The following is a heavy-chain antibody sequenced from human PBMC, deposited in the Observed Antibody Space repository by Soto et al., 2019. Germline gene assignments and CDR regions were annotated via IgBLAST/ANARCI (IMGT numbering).Heavy chain of an antibody. CDR1: GYTFTSYD. CDR3: AREWTGRTSMDV. V-gene: IGHV1-8*01. Sequence: QVQLVQSGAEVKKPGASVKVSCKASGYTFTSYDINWVRQATGQGLEWMGWMNPNSGNTGYAQKFRGRVTMTRNTSMSTAYMELSSLRSEDTAVYYCAREWTGRTSMDVWGQGTAVTVSS. D-gene: IGHD3-9*01. J-gene: IGHJ6*02. CDR2: MNPNSGNT.